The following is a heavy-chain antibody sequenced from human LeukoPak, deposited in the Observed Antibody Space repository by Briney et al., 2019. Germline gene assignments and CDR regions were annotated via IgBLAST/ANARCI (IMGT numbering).Heavy chain of an antibody. CDR3: ARELELLGVDY. V-gene: IGHV3-30*03. J-gene: IGHJ4*02. D-gene: IGHD1-7*01. CDR1: GFIFSSYD. Sequence: QPGGSLRLSCAASGFIFSSYDMHWVRQAPGKGLEWVAGISYDGSNKYYTDSVKGRFTISRDNSKNTLSLQLNSLRVEDTAVYYCARELELLGVDYWGQGTLVTVSS. CDR2: ISYDGSNK.